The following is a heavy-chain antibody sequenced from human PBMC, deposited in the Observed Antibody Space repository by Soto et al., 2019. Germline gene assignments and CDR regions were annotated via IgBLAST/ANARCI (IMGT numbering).Heavy chain of an antibody. D-gene: IGHD2-2*01. CDR1: GYTFTSYA. J-gene: IGHJ5*02. CDR3: ARVECSSTSCWFDP. V-gene: IGHV1-3*01. CDR2: INAGNGNT. Sequence: QVPLVQSGAEVKKPGASVKVSCKASGYTFTSYAMHWVRQAPGQRLEWMGWINAGNGNTKYSQKFQGRVTITRDTSASTAYMELSSLRSEDTAVYYCARVECSSTSCWFDPWGQGTLVTVSS.